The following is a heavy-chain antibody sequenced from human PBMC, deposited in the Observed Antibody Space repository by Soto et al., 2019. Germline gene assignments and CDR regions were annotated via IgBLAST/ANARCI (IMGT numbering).Heavy chain of an antibody. CDR3: AKGIAAAGPDLSWFDP. CDR1: GFTFSSYG. D-gene: IGHD6-13*01. Sequence: QVQLVESGGGVVQPGRSLRLSCAASGFTFSSYGMHWVRQAPGKGLEWVAVISYDGSNKYYADSVKGRFTISRDNSKNTPYLQMNSLRAEDTAVYYCAKGIAAAGPDLSWFDPWGQGTLVTVSS. J-gene: IGHJ5*02. V-gene: IGHV3-30*18. CDR2: ISYDGSNK.